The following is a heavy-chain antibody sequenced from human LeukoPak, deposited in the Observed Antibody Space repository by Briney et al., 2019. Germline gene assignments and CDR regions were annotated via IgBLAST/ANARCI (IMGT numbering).Heavy chain of an antibody. D-gene: IGHD1-1*01. CDR3: ARDLRDVMRTGIPYEIDY. V-gene: IGHV1-2*02. CDR2: INPNSGGT. Sequence: ASVKVSCKASGYTFTGYYMHWVRQAPGQGLEWMGWINPNSGGTNYAQKFQGRVTVTRDTFIATAYMELSRLTSDDTAIYYCARDLRDVMRTGIPYEIDYWGQGTLVTVSS. CDR1: GYTFTGYY. J-gene: IGHJ4*02.